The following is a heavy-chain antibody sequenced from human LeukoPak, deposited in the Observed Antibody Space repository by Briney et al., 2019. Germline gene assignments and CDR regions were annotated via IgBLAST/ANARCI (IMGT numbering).Heavy chain of an antibody. CDR3: VKDENYGSGGYGAFFY. CDR2: ISYDGSNK. D-gene: IGHD3-10*01. J-gene: IGHJ4*02. CDR1: GFTFSSYA. Sequence: GRSLRLSCAASGFTFSSYAMHWVRQAPGKGLEWVAVISYDGSNKYYVGSVKGRFTISRDNSKNTLYLQMNSLRAEDTAVYYCVKDENYGSGGYGAFFYWGQGTLVTVSS. V-gene: IGHV3-30*04.